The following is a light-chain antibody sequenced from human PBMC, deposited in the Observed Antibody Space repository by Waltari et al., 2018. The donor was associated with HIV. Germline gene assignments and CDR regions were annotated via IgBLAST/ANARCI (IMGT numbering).Light chain of an antibody. CDR1: QSGLSKSNDNTY. V-gene: IGKV4-1*01. CDR3: LQYYTIPYT. J-gene: IGKJ2*01. CDR2: WAY. Sequence: VMTQSPDSPAVSLGERATINCTSSQSGLSKSNDNTYLAWYQQKPGQAPKFLIYWAYIRESGVPDRFNGSGSGTDFSLTISGLQADDVADYYCLQYYTIPYTFGQGTKLEI.